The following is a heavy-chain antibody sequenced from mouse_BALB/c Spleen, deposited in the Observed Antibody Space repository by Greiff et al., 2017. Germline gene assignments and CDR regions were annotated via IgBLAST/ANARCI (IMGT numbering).Heavy chain of an antibody. J-gene: IGHJ3*01. V-gene: IGHV5-6-5*01. CDR3: ARDRDGYPFAY. Sequence: EVQGVESGGGLVKPGGSLKLSCAASGFTFSSYAMSWVRQTPEKRLEWVASISSGGSTYYPDSVKGRFTISRDNAKNNLYLQMSSLKSEDTAMYYCARDRDGYPFAYWGQGTLVTVSA. CDR2: ISSGGST. CDR1: GFTFSSYA. D-gene: IGHD2-3*01.